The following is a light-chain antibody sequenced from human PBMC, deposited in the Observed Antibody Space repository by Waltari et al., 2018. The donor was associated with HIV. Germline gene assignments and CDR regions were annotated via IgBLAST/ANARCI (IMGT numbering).Light chain of an antibody. Sequence: QSALTQPASVSGSPGQSITISCTGTTSDVGGYKYVSWYQQHPDKAPKLVVYEVSKRPPGISIHFSGTKSGNTAARTISGRQAEDEADYYCSSYTSHNTRVFGTGTKVTVL. CDR2: EVS. V-gene: IGLV2-14*03. CDR1: TSDVGGYKY. CDR3: SSYTSHNTRV. J-gene: IGLJ1*01.